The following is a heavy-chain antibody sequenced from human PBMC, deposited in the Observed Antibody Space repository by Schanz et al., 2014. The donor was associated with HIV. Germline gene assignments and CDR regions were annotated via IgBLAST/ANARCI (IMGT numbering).Heavy chain of an antibody. CDR1: GFTFSSHW. CDR3: AKDRNHYDSRYRGKGNYYYYYGMDV. J-gene: IGHJ6*02. V-gene: IGHV3-30*18. D-gene: IGHD3-22*01. CDR2: ISYDGSNK. Sequence: VQLVESGGGLVQPGGSLRLSCAASGFTFSSHWMHWVRQAPGKGLVWVAVISYDGSNKKYADSVKGRFTISRDNSKNTLYLQMKSLRPEDTAVYYCAKDRNHYDSRYRGKGNYYYYYGMDVWGQGTTVTVSS.